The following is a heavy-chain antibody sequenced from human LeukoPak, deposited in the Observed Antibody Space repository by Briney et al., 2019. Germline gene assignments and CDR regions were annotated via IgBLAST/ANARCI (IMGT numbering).Heavy chain of an antibody. CDR3: VRQTLGASGLDH. V-gene: IGHV3-30*03. D-gene: IGHD1-26*01. CDR2: APHDGNSP. J-gene: IGHJ4*02. Sequence: GGSLRLSCAASGFRFNSHHMHWVRQTPSKGLEWVAVAPHDGNSPIYAASVNGRFTISRDNSKDMLFLHMGSLRVDDTALYYCVRQTLGASGLDHWGQGVLVTVSS. CDR1: GFRFNSHH.